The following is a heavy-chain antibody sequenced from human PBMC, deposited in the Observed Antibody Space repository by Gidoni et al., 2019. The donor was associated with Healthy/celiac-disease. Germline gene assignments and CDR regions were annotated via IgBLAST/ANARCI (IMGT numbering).Heavy chain of an antibody. V-gene: IGHV1-69*01. J-gene: IGHJ4*02. CDR2: IIPIFGTA. D-gene: IGHD1-26*01. Sequence: QVQLVQSGAEVKKPGSSVKVSCKASGGTFSSYAISWVRQAPGQGLEWMGGIIPIFGTANYAQKFQGRVTITADESTSTAYMELSSLRSEDTAVYYCARVRGSDSGSVSGELLPVDYWGQGTLVTVSS. CDR1: GGTFSSYA. CDR3: ARVRGSDSGSVSGELLPVDY.